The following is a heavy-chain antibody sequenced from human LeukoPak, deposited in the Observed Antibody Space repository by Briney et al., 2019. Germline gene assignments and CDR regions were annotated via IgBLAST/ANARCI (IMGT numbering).Heavy chain of an antibody. V-gene: IGHV1-69*05. CDR1: GGTFSSYA. CDR2: IIPILGTA. Sequence: SVKVSCKASGGTFSSYAISWVRQAPGQGLEWMGGIIPILGTANYAQKFQGRVTITTDESTSTAYMELSSLRSEDTAVYYCARAAYYYDSSGYYFDYWGQGTLVTVSS. D-gene: IGHD3-22*01. CDR3: ARAAYYYDSSGYYFDY. J-gene: IGHJ4*02.